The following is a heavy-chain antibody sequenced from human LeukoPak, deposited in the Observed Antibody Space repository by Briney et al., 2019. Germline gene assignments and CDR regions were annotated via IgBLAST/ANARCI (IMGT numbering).Heavy chain of an antibody. J-gene: IGHJ4*03. CDR2: INHSGST. CDR1: GGSFSGYY. CDR3: ARVLRKGVGYFDY. Sequence: SETLSLTCAVYGGSFSGYYWSWIRQPPGKGLEWIGEINHSGSTNYNPSLKSRVTISVDTSKNQFSLKLSSVTAADTAVYYCARVLRKGVGYFDYWGQGTLVTVSS. V-gene: IGHV4-34*01. D-gene: IGHD3-10*01.